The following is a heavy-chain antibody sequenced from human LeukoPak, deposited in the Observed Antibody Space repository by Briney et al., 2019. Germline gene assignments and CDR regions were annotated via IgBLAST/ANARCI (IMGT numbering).Heavy chain of an antibody. CDR3: ASPGEAARPELNY. CDR2: IYYSGST. Sequence: SETLSLTCTVSGGSISSYYWSRIRQPPGKGLEWIGYIYYSGSTNYNPSLKSRVTISVDTSKNQFSLKLSSVTAADTAVYYCASPGEAARPELNYWGQGTLVTVSS. J-gene: IGHJ4*02. D-gene: IGHD6-6*01. V-gene: IGHV4-59*08. CDR1: GGSISSYY.